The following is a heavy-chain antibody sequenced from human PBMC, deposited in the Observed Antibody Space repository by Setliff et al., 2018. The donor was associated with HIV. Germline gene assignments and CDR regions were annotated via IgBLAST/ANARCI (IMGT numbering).Heavy chain of an antibody. Sequence: ASETLSLTCTVSGGSISSSSYYWGWIRQPPGKGLEWIGSIYYSGSTYYNPSLKSRVTIYVDTSKNQFSLKLSSVTAADTAVYYCARPADCSSTSCYLWYFDLWGRGTLVTV. CDR3: ARPADCSSTSCYLWYFDL. D-gene: IGHD2-2*01. CDR2: IYYSGST. J-gene: IGHJ2*01. V-gene: IGHV4-39*01. CDR1: GGSISSSSYY.